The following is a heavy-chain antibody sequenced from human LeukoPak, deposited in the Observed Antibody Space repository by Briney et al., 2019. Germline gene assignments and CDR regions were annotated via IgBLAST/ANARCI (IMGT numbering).Heavy chain of an antibody. CDR1: GFTVSSNY. D-gene: IGHD2-2*02. CDR2: IYNGGGT. CDR3: ARDSYMTY. J-gene: IGHJ4*02. Sequence: GGSLRLSCAASGFTVSSNYMSWVRQAPGKGLEWVSVIYNGGGTDYADSVKGRFTIPRDNSKNTLYLQMNTLRAEDTAVYYCARDSYMTYWGQGTLVTVSS. V-gene: IGHV3-66*01.